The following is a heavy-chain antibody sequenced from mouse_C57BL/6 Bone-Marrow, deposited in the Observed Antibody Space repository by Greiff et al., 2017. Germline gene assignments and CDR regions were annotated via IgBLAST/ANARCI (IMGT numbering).Heavy chain of an antibody. CDR2: IDPENGDT. CDR3: TTEGSSYYYAMDY. CDR1: GFNIKDDY. V-gene: IGHV14-4*01. D-gene: IGHD1-1*01. J-gene: IGHJ4*01. Sequence: DVHLVESGAELVRPGASVKLSCTASGFNIKDDYMHWVKQRPEQGLEWIGWIDPENGDTEYASKFQGKATITADTSSNTAYLQLSSLTSEDTAVYYCTTEGSSYYYAMDYWGQGTSVTVSS.